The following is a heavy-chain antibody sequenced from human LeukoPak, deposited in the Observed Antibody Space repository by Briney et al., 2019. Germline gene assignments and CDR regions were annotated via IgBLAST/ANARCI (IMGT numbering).Heavy chain of an antibody. J-gene: IGHJ6*02. CDR1: GASISTYY. CDR2: SHYSGST. V-gene: IGHV4-59*01. Sequence: SETLSLTCTVSGASISTYYWTWIRQPPGKRLEWIGFSHYSGSTNYNPSLKSRVTMSVDTSTNQFSLKLNSVTAADTAVYYCARAPRGESDAASGFYGVDVWGQGTTVTVSS. CDR3: ARAPRGESDAASGFYGVDV. D-gene: IGHD3-22*01.